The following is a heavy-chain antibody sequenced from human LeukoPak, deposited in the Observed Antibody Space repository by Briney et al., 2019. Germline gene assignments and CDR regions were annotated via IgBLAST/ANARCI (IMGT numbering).Heavy chain of an antibody. D-gene: IGHD1-26*01. CDR2: ILSDGSIQ. CDR3: ARGAILGGYNLIDD. CDR1: GFTFSDYY. Sequence: GGSLRLSCAASGFTFSDYYMSWIRQAPGKGLEWVAVILSDGSIQNSADSVRGRFIISRDNSKNTLFLQMNRLRIEDTAVYYCARGAILGGYNLIDDWGQGTLVTVSS. J-gene: IGHJ4*02. V-gene: IGHV3-30*03.